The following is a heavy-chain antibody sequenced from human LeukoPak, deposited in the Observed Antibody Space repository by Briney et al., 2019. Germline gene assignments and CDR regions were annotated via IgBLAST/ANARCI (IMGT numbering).Heavy chain of an antibody. CDR1: GGSFSGYY. CDR3: ARGVRLYYFDY. CDR2: INHSGST. Sequence: SETLPLTCAVYGGSFSGYYWSWIRQPPGKGLEWIGEINHSGSTNYNPSLKSRVTISVDTSKNQFSLKLSSVTAADTAVYYCARGVRLYYFDYWGQGTLVTVSS. D-gene: IGHD3-3*01. J-gene: IGHJ4*02. V-gene: IGHV4-34*01.